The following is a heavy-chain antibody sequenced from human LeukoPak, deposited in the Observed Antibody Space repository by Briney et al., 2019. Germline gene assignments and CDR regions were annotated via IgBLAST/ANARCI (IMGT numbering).Heavy chain of an antibody. Sequence: SETLSLTCAVYGESFRAYYWTWLRQPPGKGLEWIGEISHSGSTNCNPSLKSRVTISVDTSNNHFSLRLSSVTAADTAVYYCARGDYGNQRSNNWFDPWGQGTLVTVSS. V-gene: IGHV4-34*01. CDR2: ISHSGST. J-gene: IGHJ5*02. D-gene: IGHD4-11*01. CDR3: ARGDYGNQRSNNWFDP. CDR1: GESFRAYY.